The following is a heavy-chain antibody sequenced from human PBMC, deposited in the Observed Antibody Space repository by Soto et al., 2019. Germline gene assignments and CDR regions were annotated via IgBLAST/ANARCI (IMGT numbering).Heavy chain of an antibody. J-gene: IGHJ3*01. CDR2: VSPGGDVS. Sequence: GGPLTLSSAPSGLTFSSFVIHWFRRAPGKGLEWVSTVSPGGDVSHYTDSVKGRFTISRDNSRRTLHLQMDSLRAEDAAVYFCVRRAITATTNWGAFDVWGQGTVVTVSS. D-gene: IGHD1-20*01. CDR3: VRRAITATTNWGAFDV. V-gene: IGHV3-23*01. CDR1: GLTFSSFV.